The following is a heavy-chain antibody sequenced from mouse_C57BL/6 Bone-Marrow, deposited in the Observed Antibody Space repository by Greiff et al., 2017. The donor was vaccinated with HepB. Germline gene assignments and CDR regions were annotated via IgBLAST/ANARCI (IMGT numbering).Heavy chain of an antibody. CDR1: GYTFTSYG. CDR2: IYPRSGNT. D-gene: IGHD1-1*01. Sequence: QVHVKQSGAELARPGASVKLSCKASGYTFTSYGISWVKQRTVQGLEWIGEIYPRSGNTYYNEKFKGKATLTADKSSSTAYMELRSLTSEDSAVYFCARKSITTVVEDYYAMDYWGQGTSVTVTS. CDR3: ARKSITTVVEDYYAMDY. J-gene: IGHJ4*01. V-gene: IGHV1-81*01.